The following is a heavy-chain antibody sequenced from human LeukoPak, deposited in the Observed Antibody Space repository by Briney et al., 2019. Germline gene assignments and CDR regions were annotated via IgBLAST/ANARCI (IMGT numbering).Heavy chain of an antibody. CDR1: GGAITGSSYY. J-gene: IGHJ4*02. D-gene: IGHD3-22*01. CDR2: MYYSGST. CDR3: ARQYYDNTGYYYFDY. V-gene: IGHV4-39*01. Sequence: SETLSLTCTVSGGAITGSSYYWGWLRQAPGKGLDWIGSMYYSGSTYYNPSLKSRVTISADTSRTQFTLKLSSVTAADAAVYYCARQYYDNTGYYYFDYWGQGTLVAVSS.